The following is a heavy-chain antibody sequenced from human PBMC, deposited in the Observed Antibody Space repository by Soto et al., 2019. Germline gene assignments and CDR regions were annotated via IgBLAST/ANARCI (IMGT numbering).Heavy chain of an antibody. CDR2: ISYDGSNK. V-gene: IGHV3-30-3*01. CDR3: ARGEAVADNSDPGS. CDR1: GFTFSSYA. D-gene: IGHD6-19*01. Sequence: GGSLRLSCAASGFTFSSYAMHWVRQAPGKGLEWVAVISYDGSNKYYADSVKGRFTISRDNSKNTLYLQMNSLRAEDTAVYYCARGEAVADNSDPGSWGQGTLGTV. J-gene: IGHJ5*02.